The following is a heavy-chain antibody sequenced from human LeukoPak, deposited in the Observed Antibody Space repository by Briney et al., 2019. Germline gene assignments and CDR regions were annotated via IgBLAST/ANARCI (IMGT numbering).Heavy chain of an antibody. D-gene: IGHD1-26*01. J-gene: IGHJ4*02. CDR2: ISSSTSTI. V-gene: IGHV3-48*01. Sequence: GGSLRLSCAASGFIFNSYSMNWVRQAPGKGLEWVSYISSSTSTIYYLDSGKDRFTISRDNVRNSLYLQMNSLRAEDTAVYYCARSGTYAYFDYWGQGTLVTVSA. CDR3: ARSGTYAYFDY. CDR1: GFIFNSYS.